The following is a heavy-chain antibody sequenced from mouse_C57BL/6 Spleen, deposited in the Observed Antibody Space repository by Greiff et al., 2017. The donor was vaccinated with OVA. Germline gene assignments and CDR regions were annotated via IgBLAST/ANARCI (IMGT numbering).Heavy chain of an antibody. CDR3: AMTYPSWFAY. V-gene: IGHV1-74*01. Sequence: QVHVKQPGAELVKPGASVKVSCKASGYTFTSYWMHWVKQRPGQGLEWIGRIHPSDSDTNYNQKFKGKATLTVDKSSSTAYMQLSSLTSEDSAVYYCAMTYPSWFAYWGQGTLVTVSA. D-gene: IGHD5-1*01. J-gene: IGHJ3*01. CDR1: GYTFTSYW. CDR2: IHPSDSDT.